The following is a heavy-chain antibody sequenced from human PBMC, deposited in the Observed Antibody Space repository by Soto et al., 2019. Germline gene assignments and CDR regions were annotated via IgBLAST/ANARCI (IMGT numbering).Heavy chain of an antibody. D-gene: IGHD1-1*01. CDR3: ARAPGNERLDY. CDR2: IYHSGDT. J-gene: IGHJ4*02. Sequence: QVQLQESGPGLVEPSQTLSLTCTVSGAYVNTGGYYWSWVRQYPGKGLEWIGYIYHSGDTYYNPSLKSRLTISVDTSKNHFSLSLSSVTVADTAVYYCARAPGNERLDYWGQGTLVIVSS. V-gene: IGHV4-31*03. CDR1: GAYVNTGGYY.